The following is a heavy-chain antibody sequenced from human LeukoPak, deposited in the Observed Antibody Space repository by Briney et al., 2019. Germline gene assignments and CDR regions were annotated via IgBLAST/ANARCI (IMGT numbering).Heavy chain of an antibody. CDR1: GGSISSYY. Sequence: SETLSLTCTVSGGSISSYYWSWIRQPPGKGLEWIGYIYYSGSTNYNPSLKSRVTISVDTSKNQFSLKLSSVTAADTAVYYCARDGLAAAGSGYPYWGQGTLVTVSS. J-gene: IGHJ4*02. CDR3: ARDGLAAAGSGYPY. D-gene: IGHD6-13*01. V-gene: IGHV4-59*12. CDR2: IYYSGST.